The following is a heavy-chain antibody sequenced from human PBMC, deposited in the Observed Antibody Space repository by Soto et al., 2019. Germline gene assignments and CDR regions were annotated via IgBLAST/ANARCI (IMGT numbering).Heavy chain of an antibody. CDR1: GYTFTSYA. CDR2: INAGNGNT. J-gene: IGHJ6*02. D-gene: IGHD5-12*01. CDR3: ARGEGSGYAGAYYYYYGMDV. V-gene: IGHV1-3*01. Sequence: VKVSCKASGYTFTSYAMHWVRQAPGQRLEWMGWINAGNGNTKYSQKFQGRVTITRDTSASTAYMELSSLRSEDTAVYYCARGEGSGYAGAYYYYYGMDVWGQGTTVTVSS.